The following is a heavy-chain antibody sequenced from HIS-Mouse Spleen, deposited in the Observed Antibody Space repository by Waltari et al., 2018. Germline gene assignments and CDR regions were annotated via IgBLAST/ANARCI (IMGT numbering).Heavy chain of an antibody. J-gene: IGHJ4*02. CDR3: ARAKPQFRALDY. CDR2: INPNSGGT. CDR1: GYTFTADY. Sequence: QVQLVQPGAEVKKPGASVKVSCKASGYTFTADYMPLVRQAPGQGLEWMGWINPNSGGTNYAQKFQGRVTMTRDTSISTAYMELSRLRSDDTAVYYCARAKPQFRALDYWGQGTLVTVSS. V-gene: IGHV1-2*02.